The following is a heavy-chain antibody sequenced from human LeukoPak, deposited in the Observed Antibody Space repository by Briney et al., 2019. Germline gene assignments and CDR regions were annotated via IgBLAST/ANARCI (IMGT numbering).Heavy chain of an antibody. J-gene: IGHJ4*02. CDR2: INPSGGST. V-gene: IGHV1-46*01. Sequence: ASVKVSCKASGGTFSSYAISWVRQAPGQGLEWMGIINPSGGSTSYAQKFQGRVTMTRDTSTSTVYMELSSLRSEDTAVYYCARVSLSSSWYFLTYWGQGTLVTVSS. CDR1: GGTFSSYA. D-gene: IGHD6-13*01. CDR3: ARVSLSSSWYFLTY.